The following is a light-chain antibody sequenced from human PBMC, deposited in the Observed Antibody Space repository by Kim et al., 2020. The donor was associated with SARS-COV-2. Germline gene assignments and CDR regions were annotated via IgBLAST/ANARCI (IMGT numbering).Light chain of an antibody. Sequence: PATTSGRSNQSLVYSEGNTYLTLLHQRPDQSPRRIFYMVTRGDGVVPDRLSGSGSGDDFTLKISRVEAEDVGIYCWMEGTRWPPTFGQGTKVDIK. CDR1: QSLVYSEGNTY. J-gene: IGKJ1*01. CDR3: MEGTRWPPT. CDR2: MVT. V-gene: IGKV2-30*01.